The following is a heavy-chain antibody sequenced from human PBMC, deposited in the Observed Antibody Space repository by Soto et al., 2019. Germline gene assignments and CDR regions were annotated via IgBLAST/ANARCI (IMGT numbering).Heavy chain of an antibody. CDR1: GHTFTGYY. D-gene: IGHD3-10*01. Sequence: GASVKVSCKASGHTFTGYYMHWVRQAPGQGLEWMGWINPNSGCTNYAQKFQGRVTMTRDTSISTAYMELSRLRSDDTAVYYCARRGNYYGSGSYHYWGQGTLVTVSS. CDR3: ARRGNYYGSGSYHY. V-gene: IGHV1-2*02. CDR2: INPNSGCT. J-gene: IGHJ4*02.